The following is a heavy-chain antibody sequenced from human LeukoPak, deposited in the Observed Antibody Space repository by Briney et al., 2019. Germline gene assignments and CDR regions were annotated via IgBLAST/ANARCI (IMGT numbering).Heavy chain of an antibody. V-gene: IGHV3-7*01. D-gene: IGHD1-26*01. CDR3: ARRKFSGSYSSYYYYYYMDV. CDR1: GFTFSSYC. CDR2: IKQDGSEK. J-gene: IGHJ6*03. Sequence: QPGGSLRLSCAASGFTFSSYCMSWVRQAPGKGLEWVANIKQDGSEKYYVDSVKGRFTISRDNAKNSLYLQMNSLRAEDTAVYYCARRKFSGSYSSYYYYYYMDVWGKGTTVTVSS.